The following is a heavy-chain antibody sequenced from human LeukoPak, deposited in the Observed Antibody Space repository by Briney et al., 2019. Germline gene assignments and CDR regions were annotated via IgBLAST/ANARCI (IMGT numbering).Heavy chain of an antibody. J-gene: IGHJ5*02. CDR2: IYYSGST. Sequence: SETLSLTCTVSGGSISSYYWSWIRQPPGKGLEWIGYIYYSGSTNYNPSLKSRVTISVDTSKNQFSLNLNSVTAADTAIYYCARAYSPVWNGSHSLFDPWGQGTLVTVSS. CDR1: GGSISSYY. V-gene: IGHV4-59*12. D-gene: IGHD1-26*01. CDR3: ARAYSPVWNGSHSLFDP.